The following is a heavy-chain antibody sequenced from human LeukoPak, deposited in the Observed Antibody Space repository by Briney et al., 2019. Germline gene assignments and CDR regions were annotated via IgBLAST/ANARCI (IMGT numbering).Heavy chain of an antibody. Sequence: PSETLSLTCTVSGGSISSYYRSWIRQPPGKGLEWIGYIYYSGSTNYNPSLRSRVTISVDTSKNQFSLKLSSVTAADTAVYYCARTVDTAFAYYYYYMDVWGKGTTVTVSS. V-gene: IGHV4-59*01. J-gene: IGHJ6*03. D-gene: IGHD5-18*01. CDR1: GGSISSYY. CDR2: IYYSGST. CDR3: ARTVDTAFAYYYYYMDV.